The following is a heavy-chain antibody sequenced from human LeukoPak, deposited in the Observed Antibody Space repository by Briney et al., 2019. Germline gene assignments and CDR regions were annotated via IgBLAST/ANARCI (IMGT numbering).Heavy chain of an antibody. Sequence: SETLSLTCTVSGGSISSGGYYWSWIRQPPGKGLEWIGYIYHSGSTYYNPSLKSRVTISVDRSKNQFSLKLSSVTAADTAVYYCARDNGSGSPSDYWGQGTLVTVSS. V-gene: IGHV4-30-2*01. D-gene: IGHD3-10*01. CDR2: IYHSGST. J-gene: IGHJ4*02. CDR3: ARDNGSGSPSDY. CDR1: GGSISSGGYY.